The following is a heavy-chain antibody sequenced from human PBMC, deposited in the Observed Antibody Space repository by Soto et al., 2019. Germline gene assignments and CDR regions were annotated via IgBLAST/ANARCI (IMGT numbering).Heavy chain of an antibody. V-gene: IGHV1-18*01. J-gene: IGHJ4*02. CDR3: ARNCSGGNCYFTDS. CDR2: INTYNGHT. CDR1: GYTVTNYG. D-gene: IGHD2-15*01. Sequence: QVQLVQSGTEVKKPGASVKVSCKASGYTVTNYGISWVRQAPGQGLEWMGWINTYNGHTHYAQQLQGRVTMTTETPTGTAFMELRSLGAGDTAVYYCARNCSGGNCYFTDSWGQGTLVTVSS.